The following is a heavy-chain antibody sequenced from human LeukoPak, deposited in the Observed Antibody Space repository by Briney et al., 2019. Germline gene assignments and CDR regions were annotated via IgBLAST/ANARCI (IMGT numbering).Heavy chain of an antibody. D-gene: IGHD3-22*01. CDR2: LYYSGST. Sequence: SETLSLTCTVSGGSISSSNYYWGWIRQPPGKGLEWIGSLYYSGSTYYNPSLRSRVTISVDTSKNQFSLKLSSVTAADTAVYYCARSSEGRYYYDSSGFGYYYYYMDVWGKGTTVTISS. V-gene: IGHV4-39*07. CDR1: GGSISSSNYY. J-gene: IGHJ6*03. CDR3: ARSSEGRYYYDSSGFGYYYYYMDV.